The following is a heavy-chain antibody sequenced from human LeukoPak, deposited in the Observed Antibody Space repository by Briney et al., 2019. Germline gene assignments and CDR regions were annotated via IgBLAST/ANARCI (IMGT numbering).Heavy chain of an antibody. J-gene: IGHJ4*02. CDR1: GGSISSYY. D-gene: IGHD3-22*01. V-gene: IGHV4-4*07. CDR3: ARVRGGYYYDSSGEYFDY. Sequence: SETLSLTCTDSGGSISSYYWSWIRQPAGKGLEWIGRIYTSGSTNYNPSLKSRVTMSVDTSKNQFSLKLSSVTAADTAVYYCARVRGGYYYDSSGEYFDYWGQGTLVTVSS. CDR2: IYTSGST.